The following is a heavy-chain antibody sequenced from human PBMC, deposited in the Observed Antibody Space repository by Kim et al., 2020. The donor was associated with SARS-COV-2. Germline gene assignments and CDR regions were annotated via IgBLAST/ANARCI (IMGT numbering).Heavy chain of an antibody. CDR1: GFTFEDYA. CDR3: AKMSRGSGWPHSFDS. Sequence: GGSLRLSCAASGFTFEDYAMHWVRQVPGKSLEWVSLISGDCDSTSYADSVKGRFTISRDNSKNSLYLQMNSLRNEDYALYYCAKMSRGSGWPHSFDSWGQGTLVTVSS. V-gene: IGHV3-43*02. CDR2: ISGDCDST. J-gene: IGHJ4*02. D-gene: IGHD6-19*01.